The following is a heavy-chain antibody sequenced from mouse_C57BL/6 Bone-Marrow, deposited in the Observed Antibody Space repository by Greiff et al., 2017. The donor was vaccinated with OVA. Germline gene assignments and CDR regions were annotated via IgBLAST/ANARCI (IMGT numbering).Heavy chain of an antibody. CDR3: TSYGNFDY. Sequence: EVKLVESGAELVRPGASVKLSCTASGFNIKDDYMHWVKQRPEQGLEWIGWIDPENGDTEYASKFQGKATITADTSSNTAYLQLSSLPSEDTAVYYCTSYGNFDYWGQGTTLTVSS. D-gene: IGHD2-1*01. CDR2: IDPENGDT. CDR1: GFNIKDDY. J-gene: IGHJ2*01. V-gene: IGHV14-4*01.